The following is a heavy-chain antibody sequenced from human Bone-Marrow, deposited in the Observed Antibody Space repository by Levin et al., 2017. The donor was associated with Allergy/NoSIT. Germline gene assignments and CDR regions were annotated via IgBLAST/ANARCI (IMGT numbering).Heavy chain of an antibody. Sequence: SQTLSLTCTVSGGSIRSYYWSWIRQPPGKGLEWIGYIYYSGSTNYNPSLKSRVTISVDTSKNQFSLKLSSVTAADTAVYYCARVGEPGIAVAEFDYWGQGTLVTVSS. CDR2: IYYSGST. J-gene: IGHJ4*02. CDR3: ARVGEPGIAVAEFDY. D-gene: IGHD6-19*01. CDR1: GGSIRSYY. V-gene: IGHV4-59*01.